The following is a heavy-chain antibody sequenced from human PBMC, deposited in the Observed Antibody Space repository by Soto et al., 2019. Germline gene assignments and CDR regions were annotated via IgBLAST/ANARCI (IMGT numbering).Heavy chain of an antibody. CDR3: SRVPPNNRGAPLDY. V-gene: IGHV3-49*03. Sequence: GGSLRLSCTASGFTFGDYAMIWFRQAPGEGLEWVGFITSKAYGGTTEYAATVKGRFTISRDDSKSIAYLQMNSLKTDDTAVYYCSRVPPNNRGAPLDYWGQGTLVTVSS. CDR1: GFTFGDYA. J-gene: IGHJ4*02. D-gene: IGHD3-10*01. CDR2: ITSKAYGGTT.